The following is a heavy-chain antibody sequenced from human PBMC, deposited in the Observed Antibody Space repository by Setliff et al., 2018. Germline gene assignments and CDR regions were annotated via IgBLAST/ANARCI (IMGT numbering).Heavy chain of an antibody. V-gene: IGHV1-69*05. D-gene: IGHD4-17*01. J-gene: IGHJ4*02. Sequence: SVKVSCKASGGTFSSYAISWVRQAPGQGLEWMGWIIPIFGTANYAQKFQGRVTITTDETTSTAYMELSSLRSEDTAVYYCATDYGDYGGDYWGQGTLVTVSS. CDR1: GGTFSSYA. CDR3: ATDYGDYGGDY. CDR2: IIPIFGTA.